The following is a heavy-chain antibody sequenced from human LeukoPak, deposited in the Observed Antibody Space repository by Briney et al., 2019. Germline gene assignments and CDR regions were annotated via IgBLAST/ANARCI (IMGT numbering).Heavy chain of an antibody. CDR2: IYHSGST. CDR3: ARVGSSSTSCSFDY. V-gene: IGHV4-4*02. Sequence: TSGTLSLTCAVSGGSISSSNWWSWVRQPPGKGLEWIGEIYHSGSTNYNPSLKSRVTISVDKSKNQFSLKLGSVTAADTAVYYCARVGSSSTSCSFDYWGQGTLVTVSS. J-gene: IGHJ4*02. CDR1: GGSISSSNW. D-gene: IGHD2-2*01.